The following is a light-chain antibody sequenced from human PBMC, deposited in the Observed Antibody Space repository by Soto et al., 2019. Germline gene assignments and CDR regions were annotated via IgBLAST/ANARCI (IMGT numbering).Light chain of an antibody. J-gene: IGLJ3*02. V-gene: IGLV2-18*01. Sequence: QSALTQPPSVSGSPGQSVTISFTGTSIDVGNFDLVSWYQQPPGTAPKLLIYQVSNRPSGVPDRFSGSQSGNTASLTISGLQAEDEADYYCSLKTSSVTWVFGGGTKLTVL. CDR1: SIDVGNFDL. CDR3: SLKTSSVTWV. CDR2: QVS.